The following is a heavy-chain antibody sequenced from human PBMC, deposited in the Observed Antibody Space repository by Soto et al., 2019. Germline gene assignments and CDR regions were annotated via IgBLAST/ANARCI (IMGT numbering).Heavy chain of an antibody. Sequence: QLQLQESGPGLVKPSETLSLTCTVSGGSISSSSYYWGWIRQPPGKGLEWIGSIYYSGSTYYNPSLNSRVTISVATSKNQFSLKLRSGPAADTAVYYCARRGGGSGSYWMSDAFDIWGQGTMVTVSS. CDR3: ARRGGGSGSYWMSDAFDI. D-gene: IGHD3-10*01. V-gene: IGHV4-39*01. CDR2: IYYSGST. J-gene: IGHJ3*02. CDR1: GGSISSSSYY.